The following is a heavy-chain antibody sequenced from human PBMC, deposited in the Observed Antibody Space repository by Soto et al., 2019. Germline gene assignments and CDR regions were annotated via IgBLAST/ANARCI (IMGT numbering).Heavy chain of an antibody. D-gene: IGHD1-26*01. CDR2: IWYDGSNK. V-gene: IGHV3-33*01. J-gene: IGHJ6*02. CDR1: GFTFSSYG. Sequence: QVQLVESGGGVVQPGRSLRLSCAASGFTFSSYGMHWVRQAPGKGLEWVAVIWYDGSNKYYADSVKGRFTISRDKSKNTLDLQMNSLRAEDTAVYYCAREKIGRELTNVLYYGMDVWGQGTTVTVSS. CDR3: AREKIGRELTNVLYYGMDV.